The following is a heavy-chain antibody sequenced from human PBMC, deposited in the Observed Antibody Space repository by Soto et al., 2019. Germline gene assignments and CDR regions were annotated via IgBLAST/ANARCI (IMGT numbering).Heavy chain of an antibody. CDR3: ASSKYDVVAGSVWFDP. V-gene: IGHV4-38-2*01. J-gene: IGHJ5*02. Sequence: KPSETLSLTCAVSGYSISSGYYWGWLRQPPGKGLEWIGYMYHSGNTYYNPSLKGRVTISLDHSRNQFSLRLNSVTAADTAVYFCASSKYDVVAGSVWFDPWGQGTLVTVSS. CDR1: GYSISSGYY. CDR2: MYHSGNT. D-gene: IGHD2-21*01.